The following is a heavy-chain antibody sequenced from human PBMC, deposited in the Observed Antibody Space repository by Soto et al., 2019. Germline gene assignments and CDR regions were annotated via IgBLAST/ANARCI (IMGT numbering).Heavy chain of an antibody. CDR1: GGSISSGGYY. V-gene: IGHV4-31*03. Sequence: SGTLSLTCTVSGGSISSGGYYWSWIRQHPGKGLEWIGYIYYSGSTYYNPSLKSRVTISVDTSKNQFSLKLSSVTAADTAVYYCARDQSYYDSSGYGMDVWGQGTTVTV. J-gene: IGHJ6*02. CDR2: IYYSGST. D-gene: IGHD3-22*01. CDR3: ARDQSYYDSSGYGMDV.